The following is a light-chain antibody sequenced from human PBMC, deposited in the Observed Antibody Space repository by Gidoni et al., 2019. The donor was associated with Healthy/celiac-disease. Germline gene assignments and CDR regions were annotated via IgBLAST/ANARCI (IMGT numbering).Light chain of an antibody. CDR3: LLYYGGAQLWV. J-gene: IGLJ3*02. Sequence: QTVVTQAPSLTVSPGGTVTLTCASTTGAVTSGYYPNWFQQKPGQAPRALIYSTSNTHSWTPARFSGSLLGGKAALTLSGVQPEDEAEYYCLLYYGGAQLWVFGGGTKLTVL. CDR2: STS. CDR1: TGAVTSGYY. V-gene: IGLV7-43*01.